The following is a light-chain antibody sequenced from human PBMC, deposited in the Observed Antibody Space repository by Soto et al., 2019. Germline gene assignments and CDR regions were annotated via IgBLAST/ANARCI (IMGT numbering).Light chain of an antibody. V-gene: IGLV1-44*01. CDR1: TFNVGSNT. CDR3: AAWDDSMNGYV. J-gene: IGLJ1*01. Sequence: VLTQPPSASGTPGQRVTISCSGSTFNVGSNTVNWYQQFPGTAPKLLMYSNNQRPSGVPDRLSGSKSGTSASLAISGLQSEDEADYYCAAWDDSMNGYVFGNGTKVTVL. CDR2: SNN.